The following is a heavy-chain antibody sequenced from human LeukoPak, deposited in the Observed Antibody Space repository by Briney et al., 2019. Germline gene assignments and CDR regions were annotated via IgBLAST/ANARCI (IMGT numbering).Heavy chain of an antibody. D-gene: IGHD1-26*01. CDR2: IYTSGST. V-gene: IGHV4-61*02. CDR3: ARDLQGGIGGRDY. CDR1: GGSISSGSYY. Sequence: SETLSLTCTVSGGSISSGSYYWSWIRQPAGKGLEWIGRIYTSGSTNYNPSLKSRVTISVDKSKNQFSLKLSAVTAADTAVYYCARDLQGGIGGRDYWGQGTLVTVSS. J-gene: IGHJ4*02.